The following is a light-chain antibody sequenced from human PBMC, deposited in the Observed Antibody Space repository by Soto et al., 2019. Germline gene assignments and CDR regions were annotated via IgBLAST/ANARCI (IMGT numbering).Light chain of an antibody. V-gene: IGKV3-11*01. CDR3: QRRSKWPQIT. Sequence: DIVLTQSPSTLSLSPGDRATLICRASQSIASCLAWYQQKPGQAPRLLVYDASSLDTGIAARFSGSGSGTEFALTISSLEPEDFAVDYCQRRSKWPQITFGQGTRLEIK. J-gene: IGKJ5*01. CDR2: DAS. CDR1: QSIASC.